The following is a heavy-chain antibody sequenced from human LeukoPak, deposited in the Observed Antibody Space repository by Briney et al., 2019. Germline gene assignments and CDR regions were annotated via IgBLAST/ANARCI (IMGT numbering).Heavy chain of an antibody. CDR3: SRESGAFCPFGY. CDR1: GGSIRSTNW. V-gene: IGHV4-4*02. CDR2: ISLTGET. J-gene: IGHJ4*02. Sequence: SETLSLTCGVSGGSIRSTNWWSWVRQPPGQGLEWIGEISLTGETNYNPSLNGRVTMSLDGSRNPLSLTLTSVTAADTAIYYCSRESGAFCPFGYWGEGTLVIVPP. D-gene: IGHD1-26*01.